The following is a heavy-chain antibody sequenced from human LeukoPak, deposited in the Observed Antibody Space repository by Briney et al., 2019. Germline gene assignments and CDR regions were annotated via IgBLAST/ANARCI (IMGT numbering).Heavy chain of an antibody. J-gene: IGHJ3*02. CDR2: ISWNSGSI. CDR3: VKDSNVLDAFDI. Sequence: TGGSLRLSCAASGFTFDDYAMHWVRQAPGKGLEWVSGISWNSGSIGYADSVKGRFTISRDNAKNSLYLQMNSLRAEDTALYYCVKDSNVLDAFDIWGQGTMVTVSS. CDR1: GFTFDDYA. V-gene: IGHV3-9*01. D-gene: IGHD4-11*01.